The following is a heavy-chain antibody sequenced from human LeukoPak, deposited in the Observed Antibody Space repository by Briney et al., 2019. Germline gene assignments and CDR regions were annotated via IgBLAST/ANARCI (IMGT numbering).Heavy chain of an antibody. CDR3: ARGYYDSSGYLNAFDI. V-gene: IGHV4-38-2*01. CDR2: IYHSGST. Sequence: SETLSLTCAVSGFSVSSGYYWGWIRQPPGKGLEWIGSIYHSGSTYYNPSLKRRVTISVDTSKNQFSLKLSSVTAADTAVYYCARGYYDSSGYLNAFDIWGQGTMVTVSS. CDR1: GFSVSSGYY. J-gene: IGHJ3*02. D-gene: IGHD3-22*01.